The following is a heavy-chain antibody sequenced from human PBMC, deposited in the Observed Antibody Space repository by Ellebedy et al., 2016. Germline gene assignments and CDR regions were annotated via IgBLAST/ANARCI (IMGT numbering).Heavy chain of an antibody. V-gene: IGHV4-34*01. Sequence: SETLSLTCADYGESFSGFYWSWIRQTPGKGLEWMGEINYSGSINYSPSLKSRVTISVDTSKKESSLKLTSVTAADTAVYYCARGVKIRGLVAPPLVWGQGTTVTVSS. CDR2: INYSGSI. CDR3: ARGVKIRGLVAPPLV. J-gene: IGHJ6*02. D-gene: IGHD3/OR15-3a*01. CDR1: GESFSGFY.